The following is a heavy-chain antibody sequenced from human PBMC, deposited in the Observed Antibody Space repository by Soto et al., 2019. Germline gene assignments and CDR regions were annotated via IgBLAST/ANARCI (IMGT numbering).Heavy chain of an antibody. CDR3: ARHQHGAMALSGYYYYYMDV. J-gene: IGHJ6*03. Sequence: GESLKISCKGSGYSFTSYWIGWVRQMPGKGLEWMGIIYPGDSDTRYSPSFQGQVTISADKSISTAYLQWSSLKASDTAMYYCARHQHGAMALSGYYYYYMDVWGKGTTVTVSS. CDR2: IYPGDSDT. D-gene: IGHD5-18*01. CDR1: GYSFTSYW. V-gene: IGHV5-51*01.